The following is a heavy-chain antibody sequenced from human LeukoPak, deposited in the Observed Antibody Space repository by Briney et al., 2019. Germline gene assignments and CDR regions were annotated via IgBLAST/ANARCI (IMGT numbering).Heavy chain of an antibody. Sequence: SVKVSCKASGGTFTSYAFSWVRRAPGQGLEWMGRIIPLIGVTDSAQKFRDRVTITADKSTSTAYMELTSLRSEDTAVYYCATYNVDNYDTSDGMTVWGKETSVTVSS. J-gene: IGHJ6*04. V-gene: IGHV1-69*04. CDR1: GGTFTSYA. CDR2: IIPLIGVT. CDR3: ATYNVDNYDTSDGMTV. D-gene: IGHD3-22*01.